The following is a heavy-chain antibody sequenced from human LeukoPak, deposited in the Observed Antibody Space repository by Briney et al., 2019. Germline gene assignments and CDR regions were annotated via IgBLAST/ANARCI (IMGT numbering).Heavy chain of an antibody. CDR3: TTDGVGVEGATYDN. V-gene: IGHV3-15*01. CDR1: GFTFSSYW. Sequence: GGSLRLSCAASGFTFSSYWMSWVRQAPGKGLEWVGRIKAKAHGGTIEYAAPVKGRLTIPRDDSKNTLYLQMNSLKTEDTAVYYCTTDGVGVEGATYDNWGQGTLVSVSS. D-gene: IGHD1-26*01. J-gene: IGHJ4*02. CDR2: IKAKAHGGTI.